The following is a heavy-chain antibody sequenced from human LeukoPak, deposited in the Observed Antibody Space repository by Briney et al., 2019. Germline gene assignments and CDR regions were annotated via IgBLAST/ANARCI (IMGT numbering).Heavy chain of an antibody. J-gene: IGHJ4*02. V-gene: IGHV3-74*01. CDR3: ARDRGYTQDY. CDR2: IKTDGSST. CDR1: GFTFSNAW. Sequence: GGSLRLSCAASGFTFSNAWMNWVRQAPGKGLVWVSHIKTDGSSTTYADSVKGRFTISRDNAKNTLYLQMNSLRAEDTAVYYCARDRGYTQDYWGQGTLVTVSS. D-gene: IGHD5-12*01.